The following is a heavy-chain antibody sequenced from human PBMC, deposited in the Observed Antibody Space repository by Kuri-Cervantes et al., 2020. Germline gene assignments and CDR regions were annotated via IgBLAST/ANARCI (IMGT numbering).Heavy chain of an antibody. J-gene: IGHJ4*02. Sequence: SVKVSCKASGFTFTSSAVQWVRQARGQRLAWIGWIDVGSGNTNYAQKSQERVTITRDMSTSTAYMELSSMRSDETAGYYCARKDNDFWSGYYLDYWGQGTLVTVSS. CDR3: ARKDNDFWSGYYLDY. D-gene: IGHD3-3*01. V-gene: IGHV1-58*01. CDR2: IDVGSGNT. CDR1: GFTFTSSA.